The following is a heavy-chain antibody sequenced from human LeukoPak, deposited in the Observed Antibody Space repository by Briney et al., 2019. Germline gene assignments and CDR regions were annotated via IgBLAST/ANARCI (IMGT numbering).Heavy chain of an antibody. V-gene: IGHV4-61*02. D-gene: IGHD5-24*01. CDR2: IYTSGST. CDR3: ARGPGSGYTHTFDY. Sequence: SETLSLTCTVSGGSISSGSYYWSWIRQPAGKGLEWIVRIYTSGSTNYNPSLKSRVTISVDTSKNQFSLKLSSVTAADTAVYYCARGPGSGYTHTFDYWGQGTLVTVSS. CDR1: GGSISSGSYY. J-gene: IGHJ4*02.